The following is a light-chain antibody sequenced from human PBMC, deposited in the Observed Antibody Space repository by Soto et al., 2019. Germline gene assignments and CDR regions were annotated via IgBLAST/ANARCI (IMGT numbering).Light chain of an antibody. J-gene: IGKJ4*01. CDR3: PHYNTYSLT. Sequence: DTQMTQSPSTRPASVGDRVTITCRASQSIGSWLAWYAQKPGKAPKLLIYKTSILENGVPSRFSGSGAGTEFTLTISSLKHDDVETDYCPHYNTYSLTFCGGTKVDIK. CDR1: QSIGSW. CDR2: KTS. V-gene: IGKV1-5*03.